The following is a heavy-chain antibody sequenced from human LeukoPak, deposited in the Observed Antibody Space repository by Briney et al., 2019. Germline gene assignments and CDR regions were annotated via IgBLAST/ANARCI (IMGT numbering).Heavy chain of an antibody. D-gene: IGHD1-26*01. V-gene: IGHV1-69*05. CDR1: GGTFSSYA. CDR3: ARDEVGATRGDYYYYMDV. CDR2: IIPIFGTA. Sequence: SVKVSCKASGGTFSSYAISWVRQAPGPGLEWMGGIIPIFGTANYAQKFQGRVTITTDESTSTAYMELSSLRSEDTAVYYCARDEVGATRGDYYYYMDVWGKGTTVTVSS. J-gene: IGHJ6*03.